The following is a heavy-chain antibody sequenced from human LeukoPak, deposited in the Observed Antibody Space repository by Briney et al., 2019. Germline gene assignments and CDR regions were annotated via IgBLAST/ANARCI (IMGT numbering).Heavy chain of an antibody. V-gene: IGHV1-18*01. CDR3: ASIAAAGTDVGDGY. CDR1: GYTFTSYG. D-gene: IGHD6-13*01. CDR2: ISAYNGNT. J-gene: IGHJ4*02. Sequence: GASVKVSCKASGYTFTSYGISWVRQAPGQGLEWMGWISAYNGNTNYAQKLQGRVTMTTDTSTSTAYMELRSLRSDDTAVYYCASIAAAGTDVGDGYWGQGTLVTVSS.